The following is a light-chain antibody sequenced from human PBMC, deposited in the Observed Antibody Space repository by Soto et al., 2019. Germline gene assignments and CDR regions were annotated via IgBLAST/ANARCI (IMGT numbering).Light chain of an antibody. Sequence: QSVLTQPASVSGSPGQSITISCTGTSSDVGGYNYVSWYQQHPGKAPKLMIYDVSNRPSGVSNRFSGSKSGNTASLTISGLQAEDEVDYYCSSSTSSTTSVFGTRTKVTVL. CDR1: SSDVGGYNY. CDR2: DVS. V-gene: IGLV2-14*01. CDR3: SSSTSSTTSV. J-gene: IGLJ1*01.